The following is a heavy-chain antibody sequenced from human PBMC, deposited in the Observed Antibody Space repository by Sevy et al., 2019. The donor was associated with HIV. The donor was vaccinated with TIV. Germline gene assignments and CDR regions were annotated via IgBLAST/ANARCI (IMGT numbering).Heavy chain of an antibody. D-gene: IGHD3-22*01. CDR1: GFTFSSYA. CDR3: ASHYYDSTGYYFPLDY. V-gene: IGHV3-30*04. CDR2: ISYDGNNK. Sequence: GGSLRLSCTASGFTFSSYAMYWVRQAPGKGLEWVAVISYDGNNKDYADSVKGRFTISRDNPKNTLYLQMNSLRAEDTAVYYCASHYYDSTGYYFPLDYWGQRTLVTVSS. J-gene: IGHJ4*02.